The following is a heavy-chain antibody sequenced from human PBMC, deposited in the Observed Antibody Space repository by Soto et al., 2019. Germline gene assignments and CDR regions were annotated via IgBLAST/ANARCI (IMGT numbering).Heavy chain of an antibody. V-gene: IGHV4-4*02. D-gene: IGHD3-3*02. CDR1: GGSINSSHW. J-gene: IGHJ4*02. CDR3: AARHFWSGPWTARRLDY. Sequence: SETLSLTCAVSGGSINSSHWWNWVRQPPGKGLEWIGQISHSGNANYNPSLTSRVTVSVDKSKNHFSLKLTSVTAADTAVYYCAARHFWSGPWTARRLDYWGQGTLVTVSS. CDR2: ISHSGNA.